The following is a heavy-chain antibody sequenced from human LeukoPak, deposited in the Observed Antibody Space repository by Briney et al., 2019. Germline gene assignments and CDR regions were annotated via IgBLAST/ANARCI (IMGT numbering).Heavy chain of an antibody. CDR3: ARGLVRFDY. V-gene: IGHV3-33*01. CDR2: IWYDGSNK. D-gene: IGHD3-9*01. CDR1: GFTFSSYG. Sequence: GGSLRLSCAASGFTFSSYGMHWVRQAPGKGLERVAVIWYDGSNKYYADSVKGRFTISRDNSKNTLYLQMNSLRAEDTAVYYCARGLVRFDYWGQGTLVTVSS. J-gene: IGHJ4*02.